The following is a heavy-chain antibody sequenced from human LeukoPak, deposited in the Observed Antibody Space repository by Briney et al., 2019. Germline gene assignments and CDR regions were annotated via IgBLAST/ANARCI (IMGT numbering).Heavy chain of an antibody. Sequence: SETLSLTCTVSGGSASSGSYYWSWIRQPPGKGLEWIGYIYYSGSTNYNPSLKSRVTISVDTSKNQFSLKLSSVTAADTAVYHCARVSLLWFGESTINWFDPWGQGTLVTVSS. J-gene: IGHJ5*02. CDR2: IYYSGST. CDR1: GGSASSGSYY. D-gene: IGHD3-10*01. CDR3: ARVSLLWFGESTINWFDP. V-gene: IGHV4-61*01.